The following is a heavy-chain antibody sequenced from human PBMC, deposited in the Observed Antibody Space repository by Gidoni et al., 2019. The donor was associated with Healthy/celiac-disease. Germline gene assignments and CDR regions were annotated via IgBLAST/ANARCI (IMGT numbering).Heavy chain of an antibody. CDR2: IYTSGST. Sequence: QVQLQESGPGLVKPSQTLSLTCTVPGGSISSGSYYWRWIRQPAGKGLEWIGRIYTSGSTNYNPSLKSRVTISVDTSKNQFSLKLSSVTAADTAVYYCAREEAHGVYFDYWGQGTLVTVSS. CDR1: GGSISSGSYY. CDR3: AREEAHGVYFDY. J-gene: IGHJ4*02. V-gene: IGHV4-61*02. D-gene: IGHD3-10*01.